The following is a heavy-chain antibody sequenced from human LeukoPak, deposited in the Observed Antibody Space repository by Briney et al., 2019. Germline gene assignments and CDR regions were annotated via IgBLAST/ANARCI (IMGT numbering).Heavy chain of an antibody. Sequence: ASVKVSCKASGYTFTSYDINWVRQATGQGLEWMGWMNPNSGNTGYAQKFHGRLTITRNTSISTAYMELSSLRSEDTAVYYCARGVYSYGFDDAFDIWGQGTMVTVSS. V-gene: IGHV1-8*03. J-gene: IGHJ3*02. CDR3: ARGVYSYGFDDAFDI. D-gene: IGHD5-18*01. CDR2: MNPNSGNT. CDR1: GYTFTSYD.